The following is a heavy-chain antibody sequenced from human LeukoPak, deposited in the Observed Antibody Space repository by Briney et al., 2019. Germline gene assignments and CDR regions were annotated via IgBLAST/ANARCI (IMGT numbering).Heavy chain of an antibody. CDR3: TKDWGTTGPYDH. V-gene: IGHV3-21*01. Sequence: PGGSLRLSCAASGFTFSSFSMNWVRQAPGKGLEWVSSISKGSGYIYYADSVKGRFTLSRDNAKNSLYLQMNSLRDEHTAIYYCTKDWGTTGPYDHWGQGILVTVPS. CDR2: ISKGSGYI. J-gene: IGHJ5*02. CDR1: GFTFSSFS. D-gene: IGHD2-2*01.